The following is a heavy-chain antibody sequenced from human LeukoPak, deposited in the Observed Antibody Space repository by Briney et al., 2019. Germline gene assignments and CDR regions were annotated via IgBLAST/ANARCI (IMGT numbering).Heavy chain of an antibody. V-gene: IGHV3-7*01. CDR3: ARDWDYYGSGSYDYYYGMDV. CDR1: GFTLSSYW. D-gene: IGHD3-10*01. Sequence: GGSLRLSCAASGFTLSSYWMSWVRQAPGKGLEWVANIKQDGSEKYYVDSVKGRFTISRDNAKNSLYLQMNSLRAEDTAVYYCARDWDYYGSGSYDYYYGMDVWGQGTTVTVSS. CDR2: IKQDGSEK. J-gene: IGHJ6*02.